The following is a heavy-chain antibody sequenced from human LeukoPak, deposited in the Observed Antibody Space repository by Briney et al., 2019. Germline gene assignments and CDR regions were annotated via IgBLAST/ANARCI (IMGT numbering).Heavy chain of an antibody. CDR1: GDSISSYY. CDR2: IYTSGGT. J-gene: IGHJ4*02. V-gene: IGHV4-4*09. D-gene: IGHD6-6*01. Sequence: SETLSLTCTGSGDSISSYYWSWIRQPPGKGLEWIGYIYTSGGTNYIPSLKGRVTISIDTSKNQFSLKLSSVTAADSAVYYCARLTRLSTSPDRYYLDYWGQGTLVTVSS. CDR3: ARLTRLSTSPDRYYLDY.